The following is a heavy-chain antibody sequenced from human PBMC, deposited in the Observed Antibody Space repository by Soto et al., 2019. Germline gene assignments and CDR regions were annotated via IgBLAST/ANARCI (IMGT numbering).Heavy chain of an antibody. CDR2: ISYDGSNK. V-gene: IGHV3-30-3*01. CDR1: GFTFSSYA. Sequence: GGSLRLSCAASGFTFSSYAMHWVRQAPGKGLEWVAVISYDGSNKYYADSVKGRFTISRDNSKNTLYLQMNSLRAEDTAVYYCARDCSGGSCNDYWGQRTLVTVSS. D-gene: IGHD2-15*01. CDR3: ARDCSGGSCNDY. J-gene: IGHJ4*02.